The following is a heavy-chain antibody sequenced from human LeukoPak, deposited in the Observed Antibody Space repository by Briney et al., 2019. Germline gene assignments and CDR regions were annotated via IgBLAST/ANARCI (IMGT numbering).Heavy chain of an antibody. J-gene: IGHJ4*02. D-gene: IGHD2-21*02. CDR2: ISSSSSTI. Sequence: GGSLRLSCAASGFTFSSYSMNWVRQAPGKGLEWVSYISSSSSTIYYADSVKGRFTISRDNAKNSLYLQMNSLRAEDTAVYYCARDGLGVTPVQEIPFDYWGQGTLVTVSS. CDR1: GFTFSSYS. V-gene: IGHV3-48*04. CDR3: ARDGLGVTPVQEIPFDY.